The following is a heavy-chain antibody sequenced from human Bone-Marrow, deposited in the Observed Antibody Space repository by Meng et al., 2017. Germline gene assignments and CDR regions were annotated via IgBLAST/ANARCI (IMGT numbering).Heavy chain of an antibody. CDR1: GFTFSTYN. V-gene: IGHV3-74*01. CDR3: ARDLNWVVWDY. Sequence: VQLWELGGALIQPGWSLRLSCAASGFTFSTYNMHWVRQAPGKGLVWVSRINDDGSSTTYTDSVRGRFTISRDNAKNTLYLQMNSLRAEDTAVYYCARDLNWVVWDYWGQGTLVTVSS. J-gene: IGHJ4*02. CDR2: INDDGSST. D-gene: IGHD3/OR15-3a*01.